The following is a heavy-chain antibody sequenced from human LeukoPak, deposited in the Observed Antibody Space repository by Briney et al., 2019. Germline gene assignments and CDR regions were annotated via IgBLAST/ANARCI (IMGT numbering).Heavy chain of an antibody. CDR1: GASVSSTTYY. D-gene: IGHD3-10*01. CDR2: ISYSETT. CDR3: AGVQWFGAYYFDY. Sequence: SETLSLTCTVSGASVSSTTYYWSWIRQPPGEGLEWIGTISYSETTYYGPSLKSRVTISVDTSKNQFSLKLSSVTAADTAVYYCAGVQWFGAYYFDYWGLGTLVTVSS. J-gene: IGHJ4*02. V-gene: IGHV4-39*01.